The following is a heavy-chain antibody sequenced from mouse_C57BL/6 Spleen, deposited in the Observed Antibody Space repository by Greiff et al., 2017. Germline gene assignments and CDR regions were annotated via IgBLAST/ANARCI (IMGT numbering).Heavy chain of an antibody. CDR3: ASPIYYGNPAWFAY. CDR2: ISNGGGST. Sequence: EVKLVESGGGLVQPGGSLKLSCAASGFTFSDYYMYWVRQTPEKRLEWVAYISNGGGSTYYPDTVKGRFTISRDNAKNTLYLQMSRLKSEDTAMYYCASPIYYGNPAWFAYWGQGTLVTVSA. CDR1: GFTFSDYY. D-gene: IGHD2-1*01. J-gene: IGHJ3*01. V-gene: IGHV5-12*01.